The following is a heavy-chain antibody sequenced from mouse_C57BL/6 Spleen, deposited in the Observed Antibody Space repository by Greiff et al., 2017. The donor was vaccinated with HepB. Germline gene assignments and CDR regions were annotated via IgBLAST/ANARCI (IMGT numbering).Heavy chain of an antibody. D-gene: IGHD2-4*01. J-gene: IGHJ3*01. CDR1: GFTFSSYA. CDR2: ISDGGSYT. V-gene: IGHV5-4*01. CDR3: ARDGGDYEFAC. Sequence: DVMLVESGGGLVKPGGSLKLSCAASGFTFSSYAMSWVRQTPEKRLEWVATISDGGSYTYYPDNVKGRFTISRDNAKNNLYLQMSHLKSEDTAMYYCARDGGDYEFACWGQGTLVTVSA.